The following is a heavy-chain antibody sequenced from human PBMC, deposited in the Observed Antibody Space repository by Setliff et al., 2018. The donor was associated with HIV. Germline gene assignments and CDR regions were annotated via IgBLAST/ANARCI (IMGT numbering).Heavy chain of an antibody. J-gene: IGHJ4*02. CDR3: ARGPDCSGGSCYLGFGY. D-gene: IGHD2-15*01. CDR2: IWYDGSNK. CDR1: GFGFSGYG. Sequence: GGSLRLSCAASGFGFSGYGMHWVRQAPGKGLEWLAVIWYDGSNKYYTDSVQGRITISRDNSENMLYLRMNSLRAEDTAVYFCARGPDCSGGSCYLGFGYWGQGTLVTVSS. V-gene: IGHV3-33*01.